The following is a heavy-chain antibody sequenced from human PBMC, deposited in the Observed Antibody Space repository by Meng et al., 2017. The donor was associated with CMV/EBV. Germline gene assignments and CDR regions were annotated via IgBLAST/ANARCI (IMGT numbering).Heavy chain of an antibody. Sequence: GQGLVTRAGFVSPGGSLTLYCAVSGFTFSRYAMTRGQGAEGKGLDWVSASSGSGASTYYADSMTGGSTISRDNSKKTLYLQMNSMVADYTAIYYSARHYDCVDYWGQGTLVTVSS. V-gene: IGHV3-23*01. D-gene: IGHD3-9*01. J-gene: IGHJ4*02. CDR2: SSGSGAST. CDR1: GFTFSRYA. CDR3: ARHYDCVDY.